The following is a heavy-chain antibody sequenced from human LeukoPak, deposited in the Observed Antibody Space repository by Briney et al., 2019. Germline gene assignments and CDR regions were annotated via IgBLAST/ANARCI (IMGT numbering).Heavy chain of an antibody. V-gene: IGHV1-69*01. CDR3: AVVVAAHGGDYFDY. CDR1: GGTFSSYA. D-gene: IGHD2-15*01. Sequence: ASVTVSCKASGGTFSSYAISWVRQAPGQGLEWMGGIIPIFGTANYAQKFQGRVTITADESTSTAYMELSSLRSEDTAVYYCAVVVAAHGGDYFDYWDQGTLVTVSS. J-gene: IGHJ4*02. CDR2: IIPIFGTA.